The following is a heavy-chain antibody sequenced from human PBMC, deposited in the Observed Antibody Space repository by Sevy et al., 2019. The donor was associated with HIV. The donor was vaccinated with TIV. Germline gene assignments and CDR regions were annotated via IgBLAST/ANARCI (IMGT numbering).Heavy chain of an antibody. V-gene: IGHV3-30-3*01. J-gene: IGHJ2*01. CDR2: ISYDGSNK. Sequence: GGSLRLSCAASGFTFSSYAMHWVRQAPGKGLEWVAVISYDGSNKYYADSVKGRFTISRDNSKNTLYLQMNSLRAEDTAIYYCARMARQIISHWYFDLWGRGTLVTVSS. CDR1: GFTFSSYA. D-gene: IGHD3-10*01. CDR3: ARMARQIISHWYFDL.